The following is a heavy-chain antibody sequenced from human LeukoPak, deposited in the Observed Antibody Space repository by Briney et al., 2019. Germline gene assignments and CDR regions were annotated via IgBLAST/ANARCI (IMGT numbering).Heavy chain of an antibody. CDR3: ARDPLSSSSFDL. Sequence: PGGSLRLSCAASGFTFSSYEMNWVRQAPGKGLEWVSYISSSVSTIYYADSVKGRFTISRDNAKNSLYLQMNSLRAEDTAVYYCARDPLSSSSFDLWGQGTLVTVSS. J-gene: IGHJ4*02. D-gene: IGHD6-13*01. CDR2: ISSSVSTI. V-gene: IGHV3-48*03. CDR1: GFTFSSYE.